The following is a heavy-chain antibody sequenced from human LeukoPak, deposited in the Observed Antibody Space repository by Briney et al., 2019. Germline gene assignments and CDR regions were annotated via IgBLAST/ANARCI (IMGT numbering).Heavy chain of an antibody. Sequence: KPSETLSLTCTVSGGSISSSSYYWGLIRQPPGKWLEWIGSIYYSGSTYYNPSLKSRVTISIDTSKNQLSLKLSSVTAADTAVYYCARDFWSGYFDYWGQGTLVTVSS. D-gene: IGHD3-3*01. CDR3: ARDFWSGYFDY. V-gene: IGHV4-39*02. J-gene: IGHJ4*02. CDR1: GGSISSSSYY. CDR2: IYYSGST.